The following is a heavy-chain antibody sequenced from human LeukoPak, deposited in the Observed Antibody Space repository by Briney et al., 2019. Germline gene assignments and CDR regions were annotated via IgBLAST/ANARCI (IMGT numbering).Heavy chain of an antibody. Sequence: ASVKVSCKASGYTFTAYYIHWVRQAPGQGLEWMGWISPNSGGTDYAQKFQGRVTMTRDTSISTAYVELSSLISDDTAVYYCAIQPWGSGNNWYFDLWGRGTLVTVSS. CDR3: AIQPWGSGNNWYFDL. D-gene: IGHD7-27*01. CDR2: ISPNSGGT. V-gene: IGHV1-2*02. CDR1: GYTFTAYY. J-gene: IGHJ2*01.